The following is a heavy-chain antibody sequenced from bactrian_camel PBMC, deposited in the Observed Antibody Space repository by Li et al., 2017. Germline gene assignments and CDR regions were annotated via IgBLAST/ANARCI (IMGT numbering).Heavy chain of an antibody. CDR1: GDYDSTYY. CDR2: IDTYGTT. Sequence: HVQLVESGGGSVQAGGSLTLSCSASGDYDSTYYMGWFRQAPGKEREGIALIDTYGTTKYADSVKGRFTISKDNARNTLYLQMNNLTPDDTATYICAADAWFCRWSVTWNYYGQGTQVTVS. D-gene: IGHD6*01. V-gene: IGHV3S53*01. J-gene: IGHJ4*01.